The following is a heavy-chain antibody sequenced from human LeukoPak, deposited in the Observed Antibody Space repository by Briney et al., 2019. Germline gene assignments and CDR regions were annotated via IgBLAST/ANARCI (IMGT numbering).Heavy chain of an antibody. CDR2: ITQVGSEK. Sequence: GRSLRLSCAASGLTFSSYWMSWVRQAPGKGLEWVASITQVGSEKNYVDSVEGRFTISRDNAKNSLYLQMNSLRAEDTAVYYCATMVRGVAVGYWGQGTLVTVAS. CDR1: GLTFSSYW. D-gene: IGHD3-10*01. J-gene: IGHJ4*02. CDR3: ATMVRGVAVGY. V-gene: IGHV3-7*02.